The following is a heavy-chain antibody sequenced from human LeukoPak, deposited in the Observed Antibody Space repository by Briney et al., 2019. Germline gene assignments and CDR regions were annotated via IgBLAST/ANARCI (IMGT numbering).Heavy chain of an antibody. D-gene: IGHD2-15*01. V-gene: IGHV3-23*01. CDR1: GFTFSSYA. CDR2: ISGSGDTT. Sequence: GGSLRLSCAASGFTFSSYAMSWVRQAPGGGLEWVSAISGSGDTTYHADSVKGRFTISRDNSENRLSLHMDSLRAEDTAVYFCAKDTTAWWYHRAYMDVWGKGTTVTVSS. J-gene: IGHJ6*03. CDR3: AKDTTAWWYHRAYMDV.